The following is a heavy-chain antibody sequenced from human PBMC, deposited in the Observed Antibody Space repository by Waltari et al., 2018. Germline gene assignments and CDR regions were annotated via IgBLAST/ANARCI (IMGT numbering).Heavy chain of an antibody. D-gene: IGHD3-10*01. V-gene: IGHV3-30*18. J-gene: IGHJ4*02. CDR2: ISYDGSNK. CDR1: GFTFSSYG. CDR3: AKDLRYYGSGSYWPDY. Sequence: QVQLVESGGGVVQPGRSLRLSCAASGFTFSSYGMHWVRQAPGKGLEWVAVISYDGSNKYYADSVKGRFTISRDNSKNTLYLQMNSLRAEDTAVYYCAKDLRYYGSGSYWPDYWGQGTLVTVSS.